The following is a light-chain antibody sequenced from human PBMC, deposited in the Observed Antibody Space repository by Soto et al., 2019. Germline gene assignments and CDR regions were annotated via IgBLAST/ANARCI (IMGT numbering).Light chain of an antibody. CDR2: AAS. Sequence: AIQMTQSPSSLSASVGDRVTITCRASQGIRNDLGWYQQKPGKAPKLLIYAASSLQSGVPSRFSGSGSGPDFTLTISSLQSEDCATYYCLQDYNYPPTFGPGTKVDIK. J-gene: IGKJ3*01. CDR3: LQDYNYPPT. V-gene: IGKV1-6*01. CDR1: QGIRND.